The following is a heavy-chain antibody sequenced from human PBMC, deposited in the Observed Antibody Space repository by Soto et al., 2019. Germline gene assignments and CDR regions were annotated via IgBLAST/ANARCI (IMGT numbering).Heavy chain of an antibody. CDR2: VSINATTT. Sequence: ELQLVESGGGLVQPGGSLRLSCTASGFTFTNYWMHWVRQAPGKGLVWVSRVSINATTTSYADSVKGLFSISRDNAKNTLYLQMNNLRVEDTAIYYCARTPKYCTSTNCYVMAFDSWGQGALVTVSS. J-gene: IGHJ4*02. D-gene: IGHD2-2*01. CDR3: ARTPKYCTSTNCYVMAFDS. CDR1: GFTFTNYW. V-gene: IGHV3-74*01.